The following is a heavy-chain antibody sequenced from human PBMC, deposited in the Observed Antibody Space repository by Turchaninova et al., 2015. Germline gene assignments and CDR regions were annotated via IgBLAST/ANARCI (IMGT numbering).Heavy chain of an antibody. Sequence: QVQLVQSGAEVKKPGASVKVSCKASGYTFTSYDIDWVRQATGQGLAWLGWRNPNSGNTGYAPKFQGRGTFTRDTSISPAYMERSSRRSEDTALYYCARGGRGGADDAADFWGQGTMVTVSS. J-gene: IGHJ3*01. D-gene: IGHD3-10*01. V-gene: IGHV1-8*03. CDR3: ARGGRGGADDAADF. CDR2: RNPNSGNT. CDR1: GYTFTSYD.